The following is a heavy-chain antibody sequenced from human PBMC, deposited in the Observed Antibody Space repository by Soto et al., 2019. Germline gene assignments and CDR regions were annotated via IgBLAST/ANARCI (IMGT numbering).Heavy chain of an antibody. J-gene: IGHJ2*01. D-gene: IGHD4-17*01. CDR3: AKDRTVATGYFDL. CDR2: ISYDGSNK. CDR1: GFTFSSYG. Sequence: LRLSCAASGFTFSSYGMHWVRQAPGKGLEWVAVISYDGSNKYYADSVKGRFTISRDNSKNTLYLQMNSLRAEDTAVYYCAKDRTVATGYFDLWGRGTLVTVSS. V-gene: IGHV3-30*18.